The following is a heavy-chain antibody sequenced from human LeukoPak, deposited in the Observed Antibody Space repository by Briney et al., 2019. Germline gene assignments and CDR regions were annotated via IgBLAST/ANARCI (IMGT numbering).Heavy chain of an antibody. D-gene: IGHD2-2*01. J-gene: IGHJ5*02. V-gene: IGHV3-49*04. Sequence: GGSLRLSCTASGFTFGDYAMSWVRQAPGKWLEWVGFIRSKAYGGTTEYAASVKGRFTISRDDSKSIAYLQMNSLKTEDTAVYYCTRDPYPLGYCSSTSCYPWGQGTLVTVSS. CDR2: IRSKAYGGTT. CDR3: TRDPYPLGYCSSTSCYP. CDR1: GFTFGDYA.